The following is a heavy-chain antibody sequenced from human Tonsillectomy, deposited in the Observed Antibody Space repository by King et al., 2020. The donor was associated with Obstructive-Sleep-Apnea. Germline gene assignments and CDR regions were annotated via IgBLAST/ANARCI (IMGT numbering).Heavy chain of an antibody. CDR3: ARDQGYDILTGYSPGPFDY. J-gene: IGHJ4*02. D-gene: IGHD3-9*01. Sequence: QLQESGPGLVKPSETLSLTCTVSGGSISSSSYYWCWIRQPPGKGLEWIGSIYYSGSTYYNPSLNSRVTISVDTSKNQFSLRLSSVTAADTAVYYCARDQGYDILTGYSPGPFDYWGQGTLVTVSS. CDR2: IYYSGST. V-gene: IGHV4-39*07. CDR1: GGSISSSSYY.